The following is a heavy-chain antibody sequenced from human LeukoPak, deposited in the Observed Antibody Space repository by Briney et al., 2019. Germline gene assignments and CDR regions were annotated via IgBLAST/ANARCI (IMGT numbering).Heavy chain of an antibody. CDR1: GGTFSSYA. CDR3: ARDILALEGDYLFDY. D-gene: IGHD4-17*01. V-gene: IGHV1-69*05. CDR2: IIPIFGTA. J-gene: IGHJ4*02. Sequence: SVKVSCKASGGTFSSYAISWVRQAPGQGLEWMGRIIPIFGTANYAQKFQGRVTITTDESTSSAYMELSSLRSEDTAVYYCARDILALEGDYLFDYWGQGTLVTVSS.